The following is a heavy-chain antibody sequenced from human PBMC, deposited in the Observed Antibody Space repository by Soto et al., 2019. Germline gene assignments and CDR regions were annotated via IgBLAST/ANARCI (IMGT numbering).Heavy chain of an antibody. CDR3: ARVRDAVAARLDFDY. CDR2: MNPNSGNT. Sequence: QVQLVQSGAEVKKPGASVKVSCKASGYTFTSYDINWVRQATGQGLEWMGWMNPNSGNTGYAQKFQGRVTMTRNTTISTAYMELNSLRSEDTSVYYCARVRDAVAARLDFDYWGQGTLVTVSS. J-gene: IGHJ4*02. CDR1: GYTFTSYD. V-gene: IGHV1-8*01. D-gene: IGHD6-6*01.